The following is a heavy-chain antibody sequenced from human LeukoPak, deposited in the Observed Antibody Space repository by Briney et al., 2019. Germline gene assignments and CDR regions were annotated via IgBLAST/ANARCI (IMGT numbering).Heavy chain of an antibody. D-gene: IGHD5-24*01. CDR1: GFTFSSYA. V-gene: IGHV3-23*01. J-gene: IGHJ4*02. CDR3: AKDDAWLQYGN. Sequence: QAGGSLRLSCAASGFTFSSYAMSWVRQGPGKGLEWVSAISVSGNTYHADSVKGRFTISRDNSKGTVYLQMNSLRPEDTAVYYCAKDDAWLQYGNWGRGTLVTVSS. CDR2: ISVSGNT.